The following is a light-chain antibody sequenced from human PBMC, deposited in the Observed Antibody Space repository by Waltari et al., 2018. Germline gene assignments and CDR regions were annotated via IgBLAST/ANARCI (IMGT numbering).Light chain of an antibody. CDR1: QNIYSN. CDR3: QHYYDNPYS. J-gene: IGKJ2*03. V-gene: IGKV1-6*01. Sequence: IQMTQSPSALSASVGDRVTISCRASQNIYSNLAWYQQKPGKAPKLLIHAASSLQSGIPSRFSGSGSGTDFTLTISSLRPEDSAAYYCQHYYDNPYSFGQGTKVEIK. CDR2: AAS.